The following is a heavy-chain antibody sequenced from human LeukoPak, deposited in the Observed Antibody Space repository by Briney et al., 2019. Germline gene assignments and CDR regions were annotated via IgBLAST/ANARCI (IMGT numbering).Heavy chain of an antibody. CDR2: VNHSGST. J-gene: IGHJ5*02. Sequence: SETLSLTCAVSGGSFSGYYWSWIRQPPGKGLEWIGEVNHSGSTNYNPSLKSRVTISVDTSKNQFSLKLSSVTAADTAVYYCARGRITKYNWFDPWGQGTLVTVSS. D-gene: IGHD1-1*01. CDR1: GGSFSGYY. CDR3: ARGRITKYNWFDP. V-gene: IGHV4-34*01.